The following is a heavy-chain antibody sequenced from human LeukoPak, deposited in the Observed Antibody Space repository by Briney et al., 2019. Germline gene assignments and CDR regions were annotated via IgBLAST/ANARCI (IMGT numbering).Heavy chain of an antibody. V-gene: IGHV3-7*01. CDR2: IKRDGGEK. J-gene: IGHJ4*02. Sequence: GGSLRLSCEASTFTFTPGWMSWVRQAPGKGLEWVAMIKRDGGEKHYVDSVKGRFTISRDNAKKSLYLQMDSLRDEDTAVYYCASLDTAHPSGVYWGQGTLATVSS. D-gene: IGHD5-18*01. CDR3: ASLDTAHPSGVY. CDR1: TFTFTPGW.